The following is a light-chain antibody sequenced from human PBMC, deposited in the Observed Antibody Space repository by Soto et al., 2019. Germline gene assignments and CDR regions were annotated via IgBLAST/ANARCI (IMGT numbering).Light chain of an antibody. CDR2: AAT. CDR1: QSINNN. J-gene: IGKJ2*01. CDR3: QQGYSTPYT. V-gene: IGKV1-39*01. Sequence: DIQMTQSPSSLSASVGDRVTITCRTSQSINNNLNWYQQRPGKDPKLLIDAATVLQSGVPSRFSGSGSGTDFTLTISSLQPEDFAAYSCQQGYSTPYTFGQGTELEI.